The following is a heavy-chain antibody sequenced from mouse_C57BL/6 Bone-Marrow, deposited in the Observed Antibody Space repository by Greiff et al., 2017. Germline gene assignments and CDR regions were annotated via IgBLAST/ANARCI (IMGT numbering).Heavy chain of an antibody. V-gene: IGHV1-62-2*01. Sequence: LQESGAELVKPGASVKLSCKASGYTFTEYTIHWVKQRSGQGLEWIGWFYPGSGSIKYNEKFKDKATLTADKSSSTVYMELSRLTSEDSAVYFCARHGIFYYYGSSYDYFDYWGQGTTLTVSS. D-gene: IGHD1-1*01. CDR2: FYPGSGSI. CDR1: GYTFTEYT. CDR3: ARHGIFYYYGSSYDYFDY. J-gene: IGHJ2*01.